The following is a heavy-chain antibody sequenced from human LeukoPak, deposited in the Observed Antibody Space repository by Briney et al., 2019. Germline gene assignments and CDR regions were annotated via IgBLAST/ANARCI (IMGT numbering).Heavy chain of an antibody. CDR2: IGSKAYGGTT. CDR1: GFTFGDYA. Sequence: GGSLRLSCTASGFTFGDYAMSWFRQAPGKGLEWVGFIGSKAYGGTTEYAASVKGRFTISRDDSKSIAYLQMNSLKTEDTAVYYCTRDQQWLVRNYWGQGTLVTVSS. J-gene: IGHJ4*02. V-gene: IGHV3-49*03. D-gene: IGHD6-19*01. CDR3: TRDQQWLVRNY.